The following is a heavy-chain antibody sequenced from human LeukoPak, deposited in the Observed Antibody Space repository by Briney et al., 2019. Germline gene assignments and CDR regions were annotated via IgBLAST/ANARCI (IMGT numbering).Heavy chain of an antibody. D-gene: IGHD1-26*01. V-gene: IGHV3-53*01. J-gene: IGHJ4*02. Sequence: GGSLRLSCAASEFIVSSNYMSWVRQAPRKGLEWVSVLYSGGSTYYADSVKGRFTISRDNSKNTLYLQMNSLRAEDTAVYYCASSGNYYPYLLDYWGQGTLVAVSS. CDR1: EFIVSSNY. CDR2: LYSGGST. CDR3: ASSGNYYPYLLDY.